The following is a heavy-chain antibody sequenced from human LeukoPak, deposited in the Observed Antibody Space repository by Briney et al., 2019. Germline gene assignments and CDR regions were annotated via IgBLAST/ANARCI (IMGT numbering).Heavy chain of an antibody. CDR1: GFTFSSYA. CDR3: ARASSRGDY. V-gene: IGHV3-48*04. Sequence: LPGGSLRLSCAASGFTFSSYAMSWVRQAPGKGLEWVSYISSSGSTIYYADSVKGRFTISRDNAKNSLYLQMNSLRAEDTAVYYCARASSRGDYWGQGTLVTVSS. CDR2: ISSSGSTI. D-gene: IGHD6-13*01. J-gene: IGHJ4*02.